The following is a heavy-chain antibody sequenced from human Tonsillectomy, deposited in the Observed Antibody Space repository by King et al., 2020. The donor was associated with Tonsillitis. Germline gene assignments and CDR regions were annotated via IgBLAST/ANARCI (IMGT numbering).Heavy chain of an antibody. CDR2: ISYDGVNR. CDR1: GFNFHTYA. CDR3: ARAINHYYHYFTDV. V-gene: IGHV3-30-3*01. J-gene: IGHJ6*03. Sequence: QVQLVESGGGVVQPGRSLRLSCAASGFNFHTYAMHWVRQAPGKGLEWVALISYDGVNRYYADSVRGRFTVSRDNSKNTLYLQMNSLRAEDTAVYFCARAINHYYHYFTDVWGKGTTVTVSS.